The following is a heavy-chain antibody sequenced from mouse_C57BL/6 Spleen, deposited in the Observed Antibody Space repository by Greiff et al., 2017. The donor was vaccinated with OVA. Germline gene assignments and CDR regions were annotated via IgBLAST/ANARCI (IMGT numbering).Heavy chain of an antibody. D-gene: IGHD1-1*01. CDR3: ARSRWYGSIPLYFDY. CDR2: IDPSDSYT. Sequence: VQLQQPGAELVKPGASVKLSCKASGYTFTSYWMQWVNQRPGQGLEWIGEIDPSDSYTNYNQKFKGKATLTVDKSSSTAYMQLSSLTSEDSAVYYVARSRWYGSIPLYFDYWGQGTTRTVSS. J-gene: IGHJ2*01. CDR1: GYTFTSYW. V-gene: IGHV1-50*01.